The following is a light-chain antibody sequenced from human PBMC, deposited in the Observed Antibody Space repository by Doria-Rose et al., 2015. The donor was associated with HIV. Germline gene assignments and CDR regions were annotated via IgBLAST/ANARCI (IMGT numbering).Light chain of an antibody. CDR2: GAS. Sequence: GDRVTITCRASQDISNYLAWFQQKPGKVPKRLIYGASSLQGGVPPRFSGGGSGAEFTLTISSLQPEDFATYYCLQHKSYPHTFGQGTKLEIK. CDR3: LQHKSYPHT. CDR1: QDISNY. J-gene: IGKJ2*01. V-gene: IGKV1-17*03.